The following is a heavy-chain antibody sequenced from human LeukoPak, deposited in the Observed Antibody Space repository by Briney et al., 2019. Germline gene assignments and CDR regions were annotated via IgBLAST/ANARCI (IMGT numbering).Heavy chain of an antibody. Sequence: PSETLSLTCTVSGYSISSGYYWGWIRQPPGKGLEWMGSIYHSGSTYYNPSLKSRVTISVDTSKNQFSLKLSSVTAADTAVYYFARARAALVDCWGQGTLVTVSS. D-gene: IGHD6-25*01. CDR3: ARARAALVDC. CDR1: GYSISSGYY. J-gene: IGHJ4*02. V-gene: IGHV4-38-2*02. CDR2: IYHSGST.